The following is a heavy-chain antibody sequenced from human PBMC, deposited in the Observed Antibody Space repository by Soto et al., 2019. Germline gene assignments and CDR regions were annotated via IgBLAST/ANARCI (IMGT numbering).Heavy chain of an antibody. CDR2: IYPGDSDT. J-gene: IGHJ6*02. V-gene: IGHV5-51*01. CDR3: ARSTGTVTMYYYGMDV. Sequence: PGESLNISCKGSGYSFTSYWIGWVRQMPGKGLEWMGIIYPGDSDTRYSPSFQGQVTISADKSISTAYLQWSSLKASDTAMYYCARSTGTVTMYYYGMDVWGQGTTVTVSS. D-gene: IGHD4-17*01. CDR1: GYSFTSYW.